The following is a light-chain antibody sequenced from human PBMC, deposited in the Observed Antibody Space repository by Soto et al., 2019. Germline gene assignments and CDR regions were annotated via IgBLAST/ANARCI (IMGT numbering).Light chain of an antibody. CDR3: QQYNHWPRT. J-gene: IGKJ1*01. CDR1: QSVSSY. V-gene: IGKV3-15*01. Sequence: VMTQSPATLSMSPGERATLSCGASQSVSSYLAWYQQKPGQAPRLLIYGASTRATDIPARFSGSGSGTEFTLTISSLQSEDSGVYYCQQYNHWPRTFGQGTKVDIK. CDR2: GAS.